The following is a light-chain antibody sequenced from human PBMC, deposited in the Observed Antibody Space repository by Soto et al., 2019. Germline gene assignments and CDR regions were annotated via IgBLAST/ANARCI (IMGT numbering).Light chain of an antibody. CDR1: SSNIGNNY. V-gene: IGLV1-51*01. Sequence: QSVLTQPPPVSAAPGQKVTISCSGSSSNIGNNYVSWYQQHPGTAPKLLIYDNNKRPSGIPDRFSGSKSGTSATLGITGLQTGDEADYYCGTWDSSLSVWVFGGGTKLTVL. J-gene: IGLJ3*02. CDR3: GTWDSSLSVWV. CDR2: DNN.